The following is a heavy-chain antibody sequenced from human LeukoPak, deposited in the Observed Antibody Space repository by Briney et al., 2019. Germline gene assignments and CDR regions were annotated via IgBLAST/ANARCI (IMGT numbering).Heavy chain of an antibody. CDR2: IYYSGST. Sequence: ETLSLTCTVSGGSISSYYWSWIRQPPGKGLEWIGYIYYSGSTNYNPSLKSRVTISVDTSKNQFSLKLSSVTAADTAVYYCARYGSSGYYLVHGAFDIWGQGTMVTVSS. CDR1: GGSISSYY. V-gene: IGHV4-59*01. J-gene: IGHJ3*02. D-gene: IGHD3-22*01. CDR3: ARYGSSGYYLVHGAFDI.